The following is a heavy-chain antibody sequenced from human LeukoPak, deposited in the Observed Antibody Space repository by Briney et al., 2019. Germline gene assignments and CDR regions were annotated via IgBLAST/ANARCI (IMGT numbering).Heavy chain of an antibody. V-gene: IGHV1-46*01. CDR3: ARGSPNWVGATFHFDY. D-gene: IGHD1-26*01. CDR2: INPSGGST. CDR1: GYTFTSYY. J-gene: IGHJ4*02. Sequence: ASVKVSCKASGYTFTSYYMHWVRQAPGQGLEWMGIINPSGGSTSYAQKFQGRVTMTRDTPTSTVYMELSSLRSEDTAVYYCARGSPNWVGATFHFDYWGQGTLVTVSS.